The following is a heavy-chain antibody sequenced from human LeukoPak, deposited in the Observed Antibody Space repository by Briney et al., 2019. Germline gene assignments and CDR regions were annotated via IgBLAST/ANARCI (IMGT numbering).Heavy chain of an antibody. V-gene: IGHV3-48*01. Sequence: PGGSLRLSCAASGFTFSSYSMNWVRQAPGKGLEWVSCISGSSGTRYYADSVKGPFTISRDNAKNSLYLQMNSLRAEDTAVYYCARAPYTSGWYRGDNDYWGQGTLVTVSS. CDR1: GFTFSSYS. D-gene: IGHD6-19*01. CDR3: ARAPYTSGWYRGDNDY. J-gene: IGHJ4*02. CDR2: ISGSSGTR.